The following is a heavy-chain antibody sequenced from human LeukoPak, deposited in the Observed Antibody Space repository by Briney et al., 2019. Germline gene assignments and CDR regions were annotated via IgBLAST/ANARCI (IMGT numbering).Heavy chain of an antibody. CDR3: ATETNGRHYDY. J-gene: IGHJ4*02. D-gene: IGHD1-14*01. V-gene: IGHV3-21*06. Sequence: GGSLRLSCTTSGLTFSTSGFNWLRQAPGKGLEWIASIGPTGFDRYHADSIKGRFPISRHNANNFLYLQMDSLRAEDTAVYYCATETNGRHYDYWGQGTLLTVSS. CDR2: IGPTGFDR. CDR1: GLTFSTSG.